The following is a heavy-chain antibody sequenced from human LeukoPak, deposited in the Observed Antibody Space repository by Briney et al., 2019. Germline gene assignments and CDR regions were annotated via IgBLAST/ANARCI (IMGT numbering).Heavy chain of an antibody. D-gene: IGHD2-2*01. Sequence: ASVKVSCKASGGTFSSYAISWVRQAPGQGLEWRGGIIPIFGTANYAQKFQGRVTITADESTSTAYMELSSLRSEDTAVYYCARDKGYCSSTSCYDAYYGMDVWGQGTTVTVSS. CDR1: GGTFSSYA. CDR3: ARDKGYCSSTSCYDAYYGMDV. J-gene: IGHJ6*02. V-gene: IGHV1-69*13. CDR2: IIPIFGTA.